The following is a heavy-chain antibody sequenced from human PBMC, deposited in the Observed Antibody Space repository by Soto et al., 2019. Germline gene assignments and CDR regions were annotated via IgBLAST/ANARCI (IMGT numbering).Heavy chain of an antibody. CDR2: ISYDGSNK. CDR3: ARDRNRYCSSTSCYGPSGDYYYYYGMDV. J-gene: IGHJ6*02. D-gene: IGHD2-2*01. Sequence: PGGSLRLSCAASGFTFSSYAMHWVRQAPGKGLEWVAVISYDGSNKYYADSVKGRFTISRDNSKNTLYLQMNSLRAEDTAVYYCARDRNRYCSSTSCYGPSGDYYYYYGMDVWGQGTTVTVSS. V-gene: IGHV3-30-3*01. CDR1: GFTFSSYA.